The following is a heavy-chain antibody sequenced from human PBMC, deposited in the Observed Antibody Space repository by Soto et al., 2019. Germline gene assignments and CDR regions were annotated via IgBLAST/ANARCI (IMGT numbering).Heavy chain of an antibody. Sequence: VASVKVSCTAFGGTFSSYAISWVRQAPGQGLEWMGGIIPIFGTANYAQKFQGRVTITADESTSTAYMELSSLRSEDTAVYYCARGADCGGDCYFGYYFDYWGQGTLVTVSS. J-gene: IGHJ4*02. CDR3: ARGADCGGDCYFGYYFDY. CDR1: GGTFSSYA. CDR2: IIPIFGTA. V-gene: IGHV1-69*13. D-gene: IGHD2-21*02.